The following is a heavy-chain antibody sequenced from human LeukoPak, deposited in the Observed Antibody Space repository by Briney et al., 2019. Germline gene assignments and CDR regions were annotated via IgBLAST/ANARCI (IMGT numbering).Heavy chain of an antibody. CDR1: GFTVSSNS. CDR3: TGNYYGSGSYADFDY. CDR2: IRSTANGYAT. D-gene: IGHD3-10*01. J-gene: IGHJ4*02. Sequence: GGSLRLSCTVSGFTVSSNSMSWVRQASGKGLERVGRIRSTANGYATAYAASVKGRFTISRDDSKNTAYLQMDSLKTEDTAVYYCTGNYYGSGSYADFDYWGQGTLVTVSS. V-gene: IGHV3-73*01.